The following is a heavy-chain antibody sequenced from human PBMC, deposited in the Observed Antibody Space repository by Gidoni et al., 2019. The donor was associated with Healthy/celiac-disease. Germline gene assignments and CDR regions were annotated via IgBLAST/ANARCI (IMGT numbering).Heavy chain of an antibody. Sequence: EVQLVQSGGGLVKHAGSCRLSCTSPGFIFRNAGMDWVRQAPGKGLGWVRRIKSKTDGGTTDYAAPVKGRFTISRDDSKNTMYLQMNSLKTEDTAVYYCTTGPVGPGGRSGWPDYWGQGTLVTVSS. V-gene: IGHV3-15*07. J-gene: IGHJ4*02. CDR1: GFIFRNAG. D-gene: IGHD6-19*01. CDR2: IKSKTDGGTT. CDR3: TTGPVGPGGRSGWPDY.